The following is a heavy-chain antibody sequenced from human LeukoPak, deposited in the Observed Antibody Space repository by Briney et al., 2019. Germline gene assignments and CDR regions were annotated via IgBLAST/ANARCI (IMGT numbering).Heavy chain of an antibody. CDR2: IYHSGST. D-gene: IGHD4-23*01. V-gene: IGHV4-4*02. J-gene: IGHJ4*02. CDR3: ARASGGNRPFDY. CDR1: GGSISSSNW. Sequence: MPSGALSLTCAVSGGSISSSNWWSWVRQPPGKGLEWIGEIYHSGSTNYNPSLKSRVTISVDKSKNQFSLKLSSVTAADTAVYYCARASGGNRPFDYWGQGTLVTVSS.